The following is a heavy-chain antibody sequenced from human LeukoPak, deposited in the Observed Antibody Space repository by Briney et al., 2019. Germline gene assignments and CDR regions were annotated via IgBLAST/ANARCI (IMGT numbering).Heavy chain of an antibody. CDR1: GGSISSGGYS. D-gene: IGHD5-18*01. J-gene: IGHJ4*02. V-gene: IGHV4-30-4*07. CDR3: ARGGVAMVTFDY. Sequence: SQTLSLTCAVSGGSISSGGYSGSWIRQPPGKGLEWIGYIYYSGSTYYNPSLKSPVTISVEAANNQFSLKLSTVTAADRAVYYCARGGVAMVTFDYWGQGTLVTVPS. CDR2: IYYSGST.